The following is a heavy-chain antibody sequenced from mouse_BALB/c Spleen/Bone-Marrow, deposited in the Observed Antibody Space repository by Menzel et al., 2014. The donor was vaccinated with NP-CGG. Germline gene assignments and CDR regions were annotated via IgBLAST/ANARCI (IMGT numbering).Heavy chain of an antibody. Sequence: QVQLQQSGAELAKPGASVKMSCKASGYTFTSYWMHWIKQRPGQGLEWIGYITPSTGYIEYNQKFKDKATLTADKSSSTAYMQLSSLTSEDSAVYYCASPRFAYWGQGTLVTVSA. V-gene: IGHV1-7*01. CDR3: ASPRFAY. J-gene: IGHJ3*01. CDR2: ITPSTGYI. CDR1: GYTFTSYW.